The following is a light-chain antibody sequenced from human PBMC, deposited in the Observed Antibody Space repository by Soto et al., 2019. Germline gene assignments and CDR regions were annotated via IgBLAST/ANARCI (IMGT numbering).Light chain of an antibody. CDR2: GAS. Sequence: EIVMTQSPATLSVSPGESATLSCRASQSVSSNLAWYQQKPGRAPRLLIYGASTRATGIPARFSGSGSGPEFTLPISSLQSEDFAVYFCQQYNNWPYTFGQGTKLEIK. CDR1: QSVSSN. CDR3: QQYNNWPYT. J-gene: IGKJ2*01. V-gene: IGKV3-15*01.